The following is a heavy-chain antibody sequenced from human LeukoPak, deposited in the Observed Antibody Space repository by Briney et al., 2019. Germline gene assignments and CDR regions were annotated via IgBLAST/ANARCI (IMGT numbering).Heavy chain of an antibody. Sequence: PGGSLRLACAASGFTFSSFGMYWVRQAPGKGLEWVAFIRYDGSNEKYADSVKGRFTISRDNFKNTLYLQMSSLRVEDTAVYYCANEGIRSTSWCYIGYWGQGTLVTVSS. D-gene: IGHD6-13*01. CDR3: ANEGIRSTSWCYIGY. CDR2: IRYDGSNE. J-gene: IGHJ4*02. V-gene: IGHV3-30*02. CDR1: GFTFSSFG.